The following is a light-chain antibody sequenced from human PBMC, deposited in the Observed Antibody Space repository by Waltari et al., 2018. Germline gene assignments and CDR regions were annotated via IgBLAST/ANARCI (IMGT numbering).Light chain of an antibody. CDR3: CSCAGSYTFGV. CDR2: TNN. V-gene: IGLV1-44*01. CDR1: ISNIGTNN. J-gene: IGLJ2*01. Sequence: QSVLTQPPSASGTPGQRVTIPCSGSISNIGTNNVTWYHHPPGPAPKLPMFTNNQRPPGVPARFSGSKSGTSASLAISGLQSEDEADYYCCSCAGSYTFGVFGGGTKVTVL.